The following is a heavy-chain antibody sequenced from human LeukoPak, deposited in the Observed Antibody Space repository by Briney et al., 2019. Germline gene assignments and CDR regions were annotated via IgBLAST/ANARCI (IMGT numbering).Heavy chain of an antibody. CDR1: GYTFTNYH. D-gene: IGHD6-25*01. CDR2: MNPNNGDS. CDR3: ARTTSFTASGYDY. Sequence: GASVKVSCKASGYTFTNYHINWVRQAPGQGLEWVGWMNPNNGDSGFAQNFQGRVAITRDTSMSTAYMDLGSLRSEDTAVYFCARTTSFTASGYDYWGQGILVTVSS. V-gene: IGHV1-8*03. J-gene: IGHJ4*02.